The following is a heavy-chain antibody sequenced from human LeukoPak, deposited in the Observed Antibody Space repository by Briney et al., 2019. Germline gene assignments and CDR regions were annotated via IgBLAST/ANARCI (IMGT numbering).Heavy chain of an antibody. J-gene: IGHJ6*04. V-gene: IGHV3-74*01. Sequence: GGSLRLSCAASGFTFSNYWMHWVRQAPGKGLVWVSRINSDGINTSYADSVKGRFTISRDNAKKSLYLQMNSLRAEDTAVYYCAELGITMIGGVWGKGTTVTISS. D-gene: IGHD3-10*02. CDR3: AELGITMIGGV. CDR1: GFTFSNYW. CDR2: INSDGINT.